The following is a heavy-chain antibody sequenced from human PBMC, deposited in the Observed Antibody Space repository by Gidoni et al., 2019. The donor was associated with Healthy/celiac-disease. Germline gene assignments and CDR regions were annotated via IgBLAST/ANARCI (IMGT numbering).Heavy chain of an antibody. J-gene: IGHJ5*02. CDR1: GGSISSYD. V-gene: IGHV4-59*01. Sequence: QVQLQDSGPGLVKPSETLSLTCTVSGGSISSYDWSWHRQPPGKGPEWIGYIHYSGSTNYNPSLKSRVTISVDTSKNQFSLKLSSVTAADTAVYYCAREGYSSGWYKFDPWGQGTLVTVSS. CDR3: AREGYSSGWYKFDP. D-gene: IGHD6-19*01. CDR2: IHYSGST.